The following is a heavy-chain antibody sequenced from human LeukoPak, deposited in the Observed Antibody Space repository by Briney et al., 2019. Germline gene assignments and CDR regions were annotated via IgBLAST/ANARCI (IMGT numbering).Heavy chain of an antibody. CDR2: INPNSGGT. CDR1: GYTFTGYY. Sequence: ASVKVSCKASGYTFTGYYMHWVRQAPGQGLEWMGWINPNSGGTNYAQKFQGRVTMTRDTSISTAYMELSSLRSEDMVVYSCVREGSPHIRYFDWFQGGYYMDVWGKGTTVTISS. J-gene: IGHJ6*03. CDR3: VREGSPHIRYFDWFQGGYYMDV. D-gene: IGHD3-9*01. V-gene: IGHV1-2*02.